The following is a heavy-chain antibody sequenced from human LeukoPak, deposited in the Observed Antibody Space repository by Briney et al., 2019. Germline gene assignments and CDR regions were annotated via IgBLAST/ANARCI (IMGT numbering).Heavy chain of an antibody. V-gene: IGHV3-74*01. D-gene: IGHD1-26*01. CDR2: INSDGSST. CDR1: GFTFSSYW. Sequence: PGGSLRLSCAASGFTFSSYWMHWVRQAPGKGLVWVSRINSDGSSTSYADSVKGRFTISRDNAMDTLYLQMNSLRAEDTAVYYCARDSIVGATPFDYWGQGTLVTVSS. CDR3: ARDSIVGATPFDY. J-gene: IGHJ4*02.